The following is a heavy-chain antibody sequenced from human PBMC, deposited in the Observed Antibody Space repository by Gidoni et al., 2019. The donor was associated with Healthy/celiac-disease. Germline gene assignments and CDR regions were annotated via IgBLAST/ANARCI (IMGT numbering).Heavy chain of an antibody. CDR1: GFIFSDYY. CDR3: ARDPYPDYSSSSAGGYYYFDY. Sequence: QVQLVESGGGLVKPGGSLRLSCAASGFIFSDYYMSWIRQAPGKGLEWVSYISSSGSTINYADSVKGRFTISRDNAKNSLFLQMNSLRADDTAVYYCARDPYPDYSSSSAGGYYYFDYWGQGILVTVSS. V-gene: IGHV3-11*01. J-gene: IGHJ4*02. CDR2: ISSSGSTI. D-gene: IGHD6-6*01.